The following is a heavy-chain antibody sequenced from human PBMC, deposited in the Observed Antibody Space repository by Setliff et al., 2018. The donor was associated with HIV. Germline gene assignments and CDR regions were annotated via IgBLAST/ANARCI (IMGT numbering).Heavy chain of an antibody. CDR3: ARHGSNWFDP. V-gene: IGHV4-39*01. CDR2: IYYSGTT. D-gene: IGHD3-10*01. J-gene: IGHJ5*02. Sequence: SETLSLTCTVSGGSISRSSYYWGWIRQPPGKGLEWIASIYYSGTTFYNPSLKSRVTIFVDTSKNQFSLRLSSVTAADTAVYYCARHGSNWFDPWGQGTLVTVSS. CDR1: GGSISRSSYY.